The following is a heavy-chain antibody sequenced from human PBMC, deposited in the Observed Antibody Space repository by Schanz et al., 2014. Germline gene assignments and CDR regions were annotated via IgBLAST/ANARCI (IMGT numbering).Heavy chain of an antibody. D-gene: IGHD4-4*01. V-gene: IGHV4-38-2*02. CDR1: GYSISSGYY. Sequence: QVQLQESGPGLVRPSETLSLTCTVSGYSISSGYYWDWIRQPPGKGLEWIGVIYHSGNTYYNPSLKSRAPISVDTSKNQFSRKRSSVTAADTDVYYCARDLHRMDVWGQGTTVTVSS. CDR2: IYHSGNT. CDR3: ARDLHRMDV. J-gene: IGHJ6*02.